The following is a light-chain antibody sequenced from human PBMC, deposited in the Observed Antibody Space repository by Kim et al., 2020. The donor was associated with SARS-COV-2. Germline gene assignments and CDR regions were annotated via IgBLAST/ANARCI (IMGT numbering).Light chain of an antibody. CDR3: QQYDNYPWT. J-gene: IGKJ1*01. CDR2: DAF. V-gene: IGKV1-5*01. CDR1: QSISGW. Sequence: DIQMTQSPSTLSASVGDRVTISCRASQSISGWLAWYQQKPGKAPKVLIYDAFNLESGVPSRFSGSGSGTEFTLTISSLQADDFATYYCQQYDNYPWTFRQGTKVDIK.